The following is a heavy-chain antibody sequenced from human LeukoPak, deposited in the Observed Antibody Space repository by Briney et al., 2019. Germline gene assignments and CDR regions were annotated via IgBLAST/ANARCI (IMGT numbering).Heavy chain of an antibody. CDR3: AREVIVTYYFDY. CDR2: ISNDRSNK. V-gene: IGHV3-30-3*01. CDR1: GFTFSSYS. Sequence: GGSLRLSCAASGFTFSSYSMHWVRQAPGKGLEWVAVISNDRSNKYYADSVKGRFTISRDNSENTLYLQMNSLRTEDTAVYYCAREVIVTYYFDYWGQGTLVTVSS. D-gene: IGHD3-22*01. J-gene: IGHJ4*02.